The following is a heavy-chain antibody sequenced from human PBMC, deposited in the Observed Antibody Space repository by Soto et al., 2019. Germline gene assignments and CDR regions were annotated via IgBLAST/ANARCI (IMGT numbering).Heavy chain of an antibody. J-gene: IGHJ3*02. CDR2: IKSKTDGGTT. CDR1: GFTFSNAW. V-gene: IGHV3-15*01. D-gene: IGHD3-9*01. Sequence: PGGSLRLSCAAPGFTFSNAWMSWVRQAPGKGLEWVGRIKSKTDGGTTDYAAPVKGRFTISRDDSKNTLYLQMNSLKTEDTAVYYCTTGAHYDILTGWVVDAFDIWGQGTMVTVSS. CDR3: TTGAHYDILTGWVVDAFDI.